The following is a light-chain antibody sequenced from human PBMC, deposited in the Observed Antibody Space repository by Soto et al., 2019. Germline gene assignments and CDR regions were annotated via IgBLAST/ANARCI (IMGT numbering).Light chain of an antibody. V-gene: IGKV3-20*01. CDR2: GAS. Sequence: DIVLTQSPGTLSLSPGERATLSCXARQSVSSSYLAWYQQKPGQAPRLLIYGASSRATGIPDRFSGSGSGTDFTLTISRLEPEDFAVYYCQQYNNWPPWTFGQGTKVDIK. J-gene: IGKJ1*01. CDR1: QSVSSSY. CDR3: QQYNNWPPWT.